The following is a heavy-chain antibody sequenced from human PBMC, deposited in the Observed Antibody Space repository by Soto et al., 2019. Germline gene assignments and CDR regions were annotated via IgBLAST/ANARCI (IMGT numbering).Heavy chain of an antibody. D-gene: IGHD6-6*01. J-gene: IGHJ4*02. CDR1: GYSFTTYW. CDR2: INPRDSDT. Sequence: PGESLKISCKGSGYSFTTYWIGWVRQMPGKGLEWMGIINPRDSDTRYSPSFQGQVTISADKSINTAYLQWSSLKASDTAMYYCERPGSSSSDYWGQGTLVTVSS. V-gene: IGHV5-51*01. CDR3: ERPGSSSSDY.